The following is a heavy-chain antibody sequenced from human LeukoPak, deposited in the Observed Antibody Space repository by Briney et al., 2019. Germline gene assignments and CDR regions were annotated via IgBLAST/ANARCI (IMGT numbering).Heavy chain of an antibody. CDR3: ARYGVVLGASDY. J-gene: IGHJ4*02. V-gene: IGHV4-39*07. D-gene: IGHD3-3*01. CDR2: IYYSGST. CDR1: GGSISSSSYY. Sequence: SETLSLTCTVSGGSISSSSYYWGWIRQPPGKGLEWIGSIYYSGSTYYNPSLKSRVTISVDTSKNQFSLKLCSVTAADTAVYYCARYGVVLGASDYWGQGTLVTVSS.